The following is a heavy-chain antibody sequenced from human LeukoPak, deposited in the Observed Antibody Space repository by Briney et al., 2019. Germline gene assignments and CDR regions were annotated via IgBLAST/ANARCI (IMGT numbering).Heavy chain of an antibody. D-gene: IGHD4-23*01. V-gene: IGHV3-33*01. CDR3: ARDRGKDYFDS. Sequence: GTSLRLSCTTSGLTFTSHGFHWLRQVVGKRLEWVAFVRNDGSDTYHANSVKGRFSISRDDSKNTLYLQMNSLRPEDTAIYYCARDRGKDYFDSWGQGTQVTVSS. CDR1: GLTFTSHG. CDR2: VRNDGSDT. J-gene: IGHJ4*02.